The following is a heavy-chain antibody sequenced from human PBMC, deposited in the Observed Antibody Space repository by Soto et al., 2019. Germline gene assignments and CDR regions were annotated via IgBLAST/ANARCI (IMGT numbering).Heavy chain of an antibody. CDR2: IKYSGTT. J-gene: IGHJ3*02. CDR3: ARHGITGSYYDAFDI. V-gene: IGHV4-39*01. CDR1: GHSFNCSRCQ. D-gene: IGHD1-26*01. Sequence: TEPLSITCLFSGHSFNCSRCQRHGIRQPPGKGLEWIASIKYSGTTFYNPSLKSRVTLSVDTSKNQFALKLSSVTAAETAVYYCARHGITGSYYDAFDIWGQGTMVT.